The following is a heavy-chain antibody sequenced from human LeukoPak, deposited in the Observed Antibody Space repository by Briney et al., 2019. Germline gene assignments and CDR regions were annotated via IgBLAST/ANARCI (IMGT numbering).Heavy chain of an antibody. CDR2: IKQDGSEK. CDR3: AISGSYYPYYFDY. V-gene: IGHV3-7*01. Sequence: GGSLRLSCAASEFTFSSYWMSWVRQAPGKGLEWVANIKQDGSEKYYVDSVKGRFTISRDNAKNSLYLQMNSLRAEDTAVYYCAISGSYYPYYFDYWGQGTLVTVSS. CDR1: EFTFSSYW. J-gene: IGHJ4*02. D-gene: IGHD1-26*01.